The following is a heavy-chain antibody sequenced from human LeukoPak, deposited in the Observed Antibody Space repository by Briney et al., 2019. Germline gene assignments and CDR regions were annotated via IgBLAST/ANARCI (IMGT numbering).Heavy chain of an antibody. D-gene: IGHD5-24*01. CDR1: RFTFGSYE. CDR2: ISGGGEST. CDR3: ARRSGRRYEY. Sequence: PGGSLRLSCAASRFTFGSYEMNWVRHAPGRGLEWVSHISGGGESTVYPDAVKGRFTISRDNAKNSLCLQMNSLRVEDTGVYYCARRSGRRYEYWGQGVLVTVSP. V-gene: IGHV3-48*03. J-gene: IGHJ4*02.